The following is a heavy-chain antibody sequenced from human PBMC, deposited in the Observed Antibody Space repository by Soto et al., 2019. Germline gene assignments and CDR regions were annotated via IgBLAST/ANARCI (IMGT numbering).Heavy chain of an antibody. CDR3: AKDLHWYGMDV. D-gene: IGHD1-20*01. Sequence: EVQLLESGGGLVQPGESLRLSCAASGFTFSDYFMNWVRQAPGKGLEWVSGINKDGGTTQNADFVRGRFTNSRDNSRNTLYLQMNSVRAADTALYYCAKDLHWYGMDVWGQGTTVTVS. CDR2: INKDGGTT. V-gene: IGHV3-23*01. J-gene: IGHJ6*02. CDR1: GFTFSDYF.